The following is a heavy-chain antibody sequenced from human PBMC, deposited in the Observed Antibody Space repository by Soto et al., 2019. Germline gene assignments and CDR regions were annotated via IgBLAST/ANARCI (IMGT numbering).Heavy chain of an antibody. Sequence: GGSLRLACAASGFSFSSYAMSWVRQAPGKGLEWVSAISGSGGITYYADSVKGRFSISRDNSKNTVYLQMSSLRAEDTAVYYCAKDGGVSSWKYCSGGSCYYYYMDVWGKGTTVTVSS. D-gene: IGHD2-15*01. CDR3: AKDGGVSSWKYCSGGSCYYYYMDV. CDR1: GFSFSSYA. J-gene: IGHJ6*03. CDR2: ISGSGGIT. V-gene: IGHV3-23*01.